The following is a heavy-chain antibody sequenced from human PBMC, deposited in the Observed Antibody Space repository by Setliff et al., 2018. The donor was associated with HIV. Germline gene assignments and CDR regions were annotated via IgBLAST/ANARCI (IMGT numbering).Heavy chain of an antibody. J-gene: IGHJ4*02. CDR2: INPNSGGT. V-gene: IGHV1-2*06. CDR1: GGTLNSYA. Sequence: ASVKVSCKTSGGTLNSYAISWVRQAPGQGLEWMGRINPNSGGTNYAQKFQGRVTMTRDTSTSTVYMELSSLRSEDTAVYYCVRGLIGDGYSPFDYWGQGTLVTVSS. D-gene: IGHD5-18*01. CDR3: VRGLIGDGYSPFDY.